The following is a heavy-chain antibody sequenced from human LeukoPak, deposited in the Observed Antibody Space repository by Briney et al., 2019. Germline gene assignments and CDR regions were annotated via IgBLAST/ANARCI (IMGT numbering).Heavy chain of an antibody. CDR1: GFTFSTTW. J-gene: IGHJ4*02. V-gene: IGHV3-74*01. CDR2: IDGDARTI. CDR3: ATAGAFYFQN. Sequence: GGSLRLSCAASGFTFSTTWVHWVRQAPGQGLVWVSRIDGDARTIVYADSVKGRFIVSRDNAKNTLYLQMNSLRPEDTAVYYCATAGAFYFQNWGQGTLVTVSS. D-gene: IGHD1-1*01.